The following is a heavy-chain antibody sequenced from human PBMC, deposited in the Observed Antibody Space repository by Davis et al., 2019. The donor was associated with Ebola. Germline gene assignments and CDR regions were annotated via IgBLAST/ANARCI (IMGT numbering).Heavy chain of an antibody. D-gene: IGHD3-3*01. CDR1: GFTFRNYA. CDR3: ARAVFHEVLDY. V-gene: IGHV3-30*04. Sequence: GESLKISCAASGFTFRNYAMHWVRQAPGKGLEWVAVVSHSEREKFYADSVKGRFTISRDNSENTLYLQMNSLIADDTAVYYCARAVFHEVLDYWGQGTPVTVSS. J-gene: IGHJ4*02. CDR2: VSHSEREK.